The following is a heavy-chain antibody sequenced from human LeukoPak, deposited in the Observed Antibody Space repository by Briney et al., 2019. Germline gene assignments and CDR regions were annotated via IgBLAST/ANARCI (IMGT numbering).Heavy chain of an antibody. CDR3: ARSVWNGYSSEIDY. D-gene: IGHD6-25*01. Sequence: ASVKVSCKASGGTFSSYAISWVRQAPGQGLEWMGWISAYNGNTNYAQKLQGRVTMTTDTSTSTAYMELRSLRSDDTAVYYCARSVWNGYSSEIDYWGQGTLVTVSS. CDR1: GGTFSSYA. CDR2: ISAYNGNT. V-gene: IGHV1-18*01. J-gene: IGHJ4*02.